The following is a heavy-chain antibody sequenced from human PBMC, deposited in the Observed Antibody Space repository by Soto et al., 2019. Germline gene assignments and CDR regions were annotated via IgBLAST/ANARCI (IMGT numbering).Heavy chain of an antibody. CDR1: GFTFSGHA. V-gene: IGHV3-33*01. CDR2: IWYDGSNK. J-gene: IGHJ6*02. CDR3: ARDGQSLAPYALDV. Sequence: QVQVVESGGGVVQPGRSLRLSCTASGFTFSGHAMHWVRQPPGKGLEWVAQIWYDGSNKYYADSVKGRFTISRDNSKNTLYVQMDRLRVEATAVYYCARDGQSLAPYALDVWGQGTSVTVSS. D-gene: IGHD6-19*01.